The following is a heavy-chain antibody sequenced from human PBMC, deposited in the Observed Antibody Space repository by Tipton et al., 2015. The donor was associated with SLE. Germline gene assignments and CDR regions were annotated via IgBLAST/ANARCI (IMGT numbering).Heavy chain of an antibody. D-gene: IGHD3-3*01. CDR1: GGTFSSYA. Sequence: QVQLVQSGAEVKKPGSSVKVSCKASGGTFSSYAISWVRQAPGQGLEWMGIINPSGGSTSYAQKFQGRVTMTTDTSTSTAYMELSSLRSEDTAVYYCARGSVLWSGYTDYWGQGTLVTVSS. CDR3: ARGSVLWSGYTDY. J-gene: IGHJ4*02. CDR2: INPSGGST. V-gene: IGHV1-69*09.